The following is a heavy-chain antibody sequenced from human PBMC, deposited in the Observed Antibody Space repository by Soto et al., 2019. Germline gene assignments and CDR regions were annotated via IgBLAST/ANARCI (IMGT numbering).Heavy chain of an antibody. V-gene: IGHV3-23*01. J-gene: IGHJ4*02. D-gene: IGHD1-26*01. CDR1: IFTFTSYA. Sequence: GWCLRLACVSSIFTFTSYAMRWVRQAPGKGLEWVAAISASGGATIHADSVKGRLTISRDNSKNTLYLQMNSLRAEDTAVYYCAKDVEGGSLFRGAFDYWGQGTQVTVSS. CDR3: AKDVEGGSLFRGAFDY. CDR2: ISASGGAT.